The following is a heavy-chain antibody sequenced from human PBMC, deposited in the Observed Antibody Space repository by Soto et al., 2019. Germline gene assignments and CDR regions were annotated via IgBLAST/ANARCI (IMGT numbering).Heavy chain of an antibody. Sequence: QVQLVESGGGVVQPGRSLRLSCAASGFTFSSYGMHWVRQAPGKGLEWVAVISYDGSNKYYADSVKGRFTISRDNSKNTLYLQMNSLRAEDTAVYYCAKDPVGALDNWFDPWGQGSLVTVSS. CDR3: AKDPVGALDNWFDP. CDR1: GFTFSSYG. CDR2: ISYDGSNK. D-gene: IGHD3-16*01. J-gene: IGHJ5*02. V-gene: IGHV3-30*18.